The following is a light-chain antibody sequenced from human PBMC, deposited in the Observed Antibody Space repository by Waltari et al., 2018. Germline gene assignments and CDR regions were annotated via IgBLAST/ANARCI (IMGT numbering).Light chain of an antibody. CDR3: QQYKSYPWT. Sequence: EIQMTQSPSTLSASVGDRVTITCRASQSISSWLAWYQQKPGKAPKLLIYKASSLESGVPSRFSGSGSGTEFTLTISSLQPDDFATYYCQQYKSYPWTFGQGTKVEIK. V-gene: IGKV1-5*03. CDR1: QSISSW. CDR2: KAS. J-gene: IGKJ1*01.